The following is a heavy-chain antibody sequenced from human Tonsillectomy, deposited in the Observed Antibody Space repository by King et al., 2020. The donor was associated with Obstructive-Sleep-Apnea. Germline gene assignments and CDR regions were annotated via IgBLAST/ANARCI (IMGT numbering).Heavy chain of an antibody. J-gene: IGHJ4*02. Sequence: VQLVESGGGLVQPGGSLRLSCAASGFTFSSYAMSWVRQAPGKGLECVSAISGSGGSTYYADSVRGRFTISRDNLKNTLYLQMNSLIAEDTAVYYCAKDSEGLLWFGELKSYYFDYWGQGTLVTVSS. CDR1: GFTFSSYA. V-gene: IGHV3-23*04. CDR2: ISGSGGST. CDR3: AKDSEGLLWFGELKSYYFDY. D-gene: IGHD3-10*01.